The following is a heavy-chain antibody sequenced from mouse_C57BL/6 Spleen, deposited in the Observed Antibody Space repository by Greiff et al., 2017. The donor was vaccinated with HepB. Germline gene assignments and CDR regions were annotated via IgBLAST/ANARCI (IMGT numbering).Heavy chain of an antibody. CDR1: GYSFTSYY. V-gene: IGHV1-66*01. CDR2: IYPGSGNT. D-gene: IGHD2-1*01. Sequence: VQLQQSGPELVQPGASVKISCKASGYSFTSYYIHWVKQRPGQGLEWIGWIYPGSGNTKYNEKFKGKATLTADTSSSTAYMQLSSLTSEDSAVYYCAREGCNFDYFDYWGQGTTLTVSS. CDR3: AREGCNFDYFDY. J-gene: IGHJ2*01.